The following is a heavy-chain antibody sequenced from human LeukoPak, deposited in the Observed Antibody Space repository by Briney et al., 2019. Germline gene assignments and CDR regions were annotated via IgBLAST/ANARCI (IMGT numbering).Heavy chain of an antibody. CDR2: IIPIYGTA. CDR3: ATHTGGYNYWWFDI. CDR1: GGTFSNYP. V-gene: IGHV1-69*01. Sequence: SVKVSCKASGGTFSNYPIIWVRQAPGRGLDWLGGIIPIYGTANYAQMFQGRITLTAHESTATAYMELTSLTSDDTAMYFCATHTGGYNYWWFDIWGQGTLVTVSS. J-gene: IGHJ5*02. D-gene: IGHD5-24*01.